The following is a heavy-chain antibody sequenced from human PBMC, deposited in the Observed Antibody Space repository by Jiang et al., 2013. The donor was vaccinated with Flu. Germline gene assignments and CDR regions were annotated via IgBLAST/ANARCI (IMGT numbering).Heavy chain of an antibody. CDR2: IYHSGST. J-gene: IGHJ4*02. CDR1: GYSISSGYY. Sequence: LVKPSETLSLTCTVSGYSISSGYYWGWIRQPPGKGLEWIGSIYHSGSTYYNPSLKSRVTISVDTSKNQFSLKLSSVTAADTAVYYCARVGVGATSGEDYWGQGTLVTVSS. CDR3: ARVGVGATSGEDY. D-gene: IGHD1-26*01. V-gene: IGHV4-38-2*02.